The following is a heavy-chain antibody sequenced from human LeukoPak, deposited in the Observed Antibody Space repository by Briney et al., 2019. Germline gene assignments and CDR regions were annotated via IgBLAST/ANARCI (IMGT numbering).Heavy chain of an antibody. CDR1: GGSISSSNW. V-gene: IGHV4-4*02. J-gene: IGHJ4*02. CDR2: IYHSGST. D-gene: IGHD6-13*01. Sequence: SGTLSLTCAVSGGSISSSNWWSWVRQPPGKGLEWIGEIYHSGSTNYNPSLKSRVTISVDTSKNQFSLKLSSVTAADTAVYYCARHKKQQLVLNYWGQGTLVTVSS. CDR3: ARHKKQQLVLNY.